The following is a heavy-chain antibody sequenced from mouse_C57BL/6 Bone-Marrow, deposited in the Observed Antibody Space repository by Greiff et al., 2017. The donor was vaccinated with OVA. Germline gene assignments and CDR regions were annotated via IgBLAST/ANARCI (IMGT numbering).Heavy chain of an antibody. CDR3: ARGLLRAWFAY. CDR2: INPSSGYT. V-gene: IGHV1-4*01. D-gene: IGHD1-1*01. Sequence: VQLQQSGAELARPGASVKMSCKASGYTFTSYKMHWVKQRPGQGLEWIGYINPSSGYTKYNQTFKDKATLTADKSSSTAYMQLSSLTSEDSAVYYCARGLLRAWFAYWGQGTLVTVSA. CDR1: GYTFTSYK. J-gene: IGHJ3*01.